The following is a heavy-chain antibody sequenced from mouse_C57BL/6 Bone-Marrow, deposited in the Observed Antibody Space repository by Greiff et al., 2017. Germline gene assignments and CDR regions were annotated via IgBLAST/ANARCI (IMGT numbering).Heavy chain of an antibody. CDR2: IRSKSNNYAT. J-gene: IGHJ4*01. V-gene: IGHV10-1*01. Sequence: EADGGLVQSKGSLTLSCAASGFSFNTYAMNWVRQAPGKGLEWVARIRSKSNNYATYYADSVKDRFTISRDDSESMLYLQMNNLKTEDTAMYYCVKDSPVYAMDYWGQGTSVTVSS. CDR3: VKDSPVYAMDY. CDR1: GFSFNTYA.